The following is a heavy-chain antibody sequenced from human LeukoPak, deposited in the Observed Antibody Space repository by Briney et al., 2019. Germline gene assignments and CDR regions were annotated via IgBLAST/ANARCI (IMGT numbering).Heavy chain of an antibody. Sequence: GRSLRLSCAASGFTFSSYGMHWVRQAPGKGLEWVAVISYDGSNKYYADSVKGQFTISRDNSKNTLYLQMNSLRAEDTAVYYCAKDPDYGDYTNWFDPWGQGTLVTVSS. CDR1: GFTFSSYG. V-gene: IGHV3-30*18. CDR2: ISYDGSNK. J-gene: IGHJ5*02. D-gene: IGHD4-17*01. CDR3: AKDPDYGDYTNWFDP.